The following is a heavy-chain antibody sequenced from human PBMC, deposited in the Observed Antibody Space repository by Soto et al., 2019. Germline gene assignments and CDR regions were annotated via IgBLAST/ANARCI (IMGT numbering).Heavy chain of an antibody. CDR2: ISYSGTT. CDR1: GDSVSSGRDF. Sequence: SETLSLTCKVSGDSVSSGRDFWSWIRQHPGMALEWIGYISYSGTTYYTPSLRSRVSISIDTSQNQFSLRLDSVTAAATAVYYCARGRPMLGAKTFFDYWGQGTRVTVSS. V-gene: IGHV4-31*03. CDR3: ARGRPMLGAKTFFDY. D-gene: IGHD1-26*01. J-gene: IGHJ4*02.